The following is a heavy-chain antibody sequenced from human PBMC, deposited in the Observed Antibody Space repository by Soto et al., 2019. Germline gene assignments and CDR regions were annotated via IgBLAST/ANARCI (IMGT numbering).Heavy chain of an antibody. CDR3: ARGATLRWFDP. J-gene: IGHJ5*02. Sequence: SETLSLTCTVSGGSISSYYWSWIRQPPGKGLDWIGFIYYSGSTNYNPSLKSRFTISVDTSKNQFSLKLSSVTSADTAVYYCARGATLRWFDPWGQGTLVPVSS. CDR2: IYYSGST. D-gene: IGHD5-12*01. CDR1: GGSISSYY. V-gene: IGHV4-59*01.